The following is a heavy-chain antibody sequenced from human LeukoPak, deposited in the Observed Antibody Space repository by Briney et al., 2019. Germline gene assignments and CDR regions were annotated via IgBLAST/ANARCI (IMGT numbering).Heavy chain of an antibody. D-gene: IGHD1-26*01. CDR1: GYTFSNFG. J-gene: IGHJ6*04. CDR3: ARVGPTHYYYFLDV. V-gene: IGHV1-18*01. CDR2: ISVNNGNT. Sequence: ASVKVSCKASGYTFSNFGISWVRQARGQGLEWMEWISVNNGNTNYAQNFQGRVTMTTDTSTSTAYMELRSLRSDDTAVYYCARVGPTHYYYFLDVWGKGTTVTVSS.